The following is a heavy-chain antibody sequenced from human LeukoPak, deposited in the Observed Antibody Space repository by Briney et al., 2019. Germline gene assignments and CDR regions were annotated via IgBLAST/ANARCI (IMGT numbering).Heavy chain of an antibody. D-gene: IGHD2-15*01. CDR3: ARAVKQVVVRFDY. CDR1: DGAITNDGYY. J-gene: IGHJ4*02. Sequence: SETLSLTCTVSDGAITNDGYYWTWIRQHPGKGLEWIAYIYVTGSTYYNPSLQSRVTMSLDTSKNQFSLELKSVTAADTAVYYCARAVKQVVVRFDYWGQGTLVTVFS. CDR2: IYVTGST. V-gene: IGHV4-31*03.